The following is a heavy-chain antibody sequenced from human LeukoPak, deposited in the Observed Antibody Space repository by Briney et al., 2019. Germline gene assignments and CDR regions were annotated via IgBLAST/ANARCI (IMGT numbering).Heavy chain of an antibody. D-gene: IGHD2-15*01. CDR1: GFTFKLYW. CDR3: VRGGASTWS. V-gene: IGHV3-74*01. Sequence: GGSLRLSCAASGFTFKLYWMHWVRQAPGKGPVWISRINDDGSSTSYADSVKGRFTISKDDAKNTLYLQMNSLRAEDTAVYYCVRGGASTWSWGQGTLVTVSS. J-gene: IGHJ5*02. CDR2: INDDGSST.